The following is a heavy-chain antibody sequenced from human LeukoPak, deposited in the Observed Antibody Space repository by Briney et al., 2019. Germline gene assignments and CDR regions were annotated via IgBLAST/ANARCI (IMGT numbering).Heavy chain of an antibody. J-gene: IGHJ4*02. CDR1: GFGFSTFD. D-gene: IGHD6-19*01. Sequence: PGGSLRLSCAASGFGFSTFDMTWVRQAPGKGLEWVSSISGSAIYTFTADSLKGRLSISRDNSQNILYLQMYSLRAEDTAIYFCASKLAGATYYFDSWGQGTLVTVSS. V-gene: IGHV3-23*01. CDR3: ASKLAGATYYFDS. CDR2: ISGSAIYT.